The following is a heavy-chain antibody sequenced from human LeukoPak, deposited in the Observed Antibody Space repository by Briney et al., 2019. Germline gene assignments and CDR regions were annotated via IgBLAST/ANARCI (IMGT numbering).Heavy chain of an antibody. CDR2: IYYSGST. D-gene: IGHD3-22*01. Sequence: PSETLSLTCTVSGGSISSNYWSWIRQPPGKGLEWIGCIYYSGSTNYNPSLKSRVTISVDTSKNQFSLKLSSVTAADTAVYYCARDVFSGGYYDYWGQGTLVTVSS. CDR1: GGSISSNY. J-gene: IGHJ4*02. V-gene: IGHV4-59*12. CDR3: ARDVFSGGYYDY.